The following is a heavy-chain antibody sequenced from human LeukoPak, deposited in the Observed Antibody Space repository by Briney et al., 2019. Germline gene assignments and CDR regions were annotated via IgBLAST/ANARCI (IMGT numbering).Heavy chain of an antibody. CDR2: INHSGST. CDR3: ARHVKAPNFGVVTRYYYYYYMDV. J-gene: IGHJ6*03. D-gene: IGHD3-3*01. V-gene: IGHV4-34*01. Sequence: PSETLSLTCAVYGGSFSGYYWSWIRQPPGKGLEWIGEINHSGSTNYNPSLKSRVTISVDTSKNQFSLKLSSVTAADTAVYYCARHVKAPNFGVVTRYYYYYYMDVWGKGTTVTVSS. CDR1: GGSFSGYY.